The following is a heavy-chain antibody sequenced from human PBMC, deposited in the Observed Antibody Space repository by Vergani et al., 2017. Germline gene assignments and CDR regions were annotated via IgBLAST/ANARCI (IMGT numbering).Heavy chain of an antibody. CDR1: GGSISSSSYY. Sequence: QLQLQESGPGLVKPSETLSLTCTVSGGSISSSSYYWGWIRQPPGKGLEWIGSIYHSGSTYYNPSLKSRVTISVDRSKNQFSLKLSSVTAADTAVYYCAGVSPRLPGARSGWFAPCGQGTLVTVSS. CDR3: AGVSPRLPGARSGWFAP. CDR2: IYHSGST. J-gene: IGHJ5*02. D-gene: IGHD3-10*01. V-gene: IGHV4-39*07.